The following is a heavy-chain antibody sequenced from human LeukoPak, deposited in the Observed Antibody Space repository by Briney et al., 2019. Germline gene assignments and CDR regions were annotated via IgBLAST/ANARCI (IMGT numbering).Heavy chain of an antibody. CDR2: INPNSGGT. CDR1: EYTFTGYY. J-gene: IGHJ5*02. V-gene: IGHV1-2*02. CDR3: ARARITGTTRNWFDP. D-gene: IGHD1-7*01. Sequence: ASVKVSCKASEYTFTGYYMHWVRQAPGQGLEWMGWINPNSGGTNYAQKFQGRVTMTRDTSISTAYMELSRLRSDDTAVYYCARARITGTTRNWFDPWGQGTLVTVSS.